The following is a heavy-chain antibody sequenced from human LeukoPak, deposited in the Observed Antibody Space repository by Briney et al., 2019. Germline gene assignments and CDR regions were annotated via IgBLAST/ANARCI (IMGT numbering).Heavy chain of an antibody. J-gene: IGHJ6*03. CDR2: ISAYNGNT. V-gene: IGHV1-18*01. Sequence: ASVNVSCKASGYTFTSFGISWVGRAPGQGCEWRGWISAYNGNTNYAQKLQGRVTMTTDTSTSTAYMVLSNLRSDDTAVYYCAREVKVTTSLGYYYYYMDVWGKGTTVTVSS. CDR3: AREVKVTTSLGYYYYYMDV. CDR1: GYTFTSFG. D-gene: IGHD4-17*01.